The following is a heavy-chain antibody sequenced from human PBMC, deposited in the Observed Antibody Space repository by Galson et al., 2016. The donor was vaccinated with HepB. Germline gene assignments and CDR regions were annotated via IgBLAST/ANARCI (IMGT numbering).Heavy chain of an antibody. CDR2: ISGSGGST. Sequence: SLRLSCAVSGFTFSSNAMSWVRQAPGKGLEWVSAISGSGGSTYYADSVKGRFTMSRGNSKNTLSLQMNSLRAEDTAVYYCAKDRTPGLGGGFDVWGQGTTVTVSS. CDR1: GFTFSSNA. D-gene: IGHD3-16*01. CDR3: AKDRTPGLGGGFDV. V-gene: IGHV3-23*01. J-gene: IGHJ6*02.